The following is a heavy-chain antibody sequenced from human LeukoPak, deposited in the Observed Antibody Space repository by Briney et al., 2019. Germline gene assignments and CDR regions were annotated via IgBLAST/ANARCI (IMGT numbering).Heavy chain of an antibody. CDR2: INPNSGGT. D-gene: IGHD3-9*01. V-gene: IGHV1-2*02. CDR3: ARARQYYDILTGYYPGYYGMDV. CDR1: GYTFTGYY. J-gene: IGHJ6*02. Sequence: ASVKVSCKASGYTFTGYYMHWVRQAPGQGLEWMGWINPNSGGTNYAQKFQGRVTMTRDTSISTAYMELSRLRSDDTAVYYCARARQYYDILTGYYPGYYGMDVWGQGTTVTVSS.